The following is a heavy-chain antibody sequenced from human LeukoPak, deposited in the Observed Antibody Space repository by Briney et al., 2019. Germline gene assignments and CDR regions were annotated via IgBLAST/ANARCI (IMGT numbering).Heavy chain of an antibody. D-gene: IGHD3-9*01. J-gene: IGHJ4*02. CDR2: ISAYNGNT. CDR3: ARDGERYFDWLLLSLY. Sequence: ASVKVSCKASGYTFTSYGISWVRQAPGQGLEWMGWISAYNGNTNYAQKLQGRVTMTTDTSTSTAYMELRSLRADDTGAYYCARDGERYFDWLLLSLYWGQGTLVTGSS. V-gene: IGHV1-18*01. CDR1: GYTFTSYG.